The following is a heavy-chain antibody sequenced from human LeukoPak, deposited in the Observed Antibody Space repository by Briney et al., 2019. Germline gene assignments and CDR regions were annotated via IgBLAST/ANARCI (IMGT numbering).Heavy chain of an antibody. Sequence: SETLSLTCAVYGGSFSGYYWSWIRQPPGKGLEWIGEINHSGSTNYNPSLKSRVTISVDTSKNQFSLKLSSVTAADTAVYYCAATFYDSSGYYLDYWGQGTLVTVSS. CDR3: AATFYDSSGYYLDY. CDR1: GGSFSGYY. CDR2: INHSGST. V-gene: IGHV4-34*01. D-gene: IGHD3-22*01. J-gene: IGHJ4*02.